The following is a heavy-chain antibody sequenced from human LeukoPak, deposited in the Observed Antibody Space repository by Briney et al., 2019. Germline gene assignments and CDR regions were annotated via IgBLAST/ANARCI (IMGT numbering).Heavy chain of an antibody. D-gene: IGHD4-23*01. Sequence: PSETLSLTCTVSGGSISSYYWSWIRQPPGKGLEWIGYIYYSGSTNYNPSLKSRVTISVDTSKNQFSLKLSSVTAADTAVYYCARVQAYGGKGYFDYWGQGTLATVSS. CDR2: IYYSGST. J-gene: IGHJ4*03. CDR3: ARVQAYGGKGYFDY. V-gene: IGHV4-59*01. CDR1: GGSISSYY.